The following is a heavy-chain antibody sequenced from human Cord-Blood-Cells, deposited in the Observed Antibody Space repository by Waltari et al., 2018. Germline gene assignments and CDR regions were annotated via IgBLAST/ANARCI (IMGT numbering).Heavy chain of an antibody. J-gene: IGHJ3*02. CDR3: TTDRTTGDAFDI. CDR1: GFTFSNAW. CDR2: IKSKTDGGTT. Sequence: EVQLVESGGGLVKPGGSLRLSCAASGFTFSNAWMGWVSQAPGKGLEWVGRIKSKTDGGTTDYAAPVKGRFTISRDDSKNTLYLQMNSLKTEDTAVYYCTTDRTTGDAFDIWGQGTMVTVSS. D-gene: IGHD1-1*01. V-gene: IGHV3-15*01.